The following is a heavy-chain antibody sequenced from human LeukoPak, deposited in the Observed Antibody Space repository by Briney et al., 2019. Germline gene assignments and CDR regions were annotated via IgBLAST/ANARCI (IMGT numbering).Heavy chain of an antibody. CDR3: ARTLYNTGSYYMDV. CDR2: ISSSGSAI. CDR1: GFTFSSYE. J-gene: IGHJ6*03. V-gene: IGHV3-48*03. Sequence: GGSLSLSCAASGFTFSSYEMNWVRQAPGKGLEWVSKISSSGSAIYYADSVKGRFTISRDNAKSTLYLQMNSLRAEDTAVYYCARTLYNTGSYYMDVWGKGTTVTVSS. D-gene: IGHD5-24*01.